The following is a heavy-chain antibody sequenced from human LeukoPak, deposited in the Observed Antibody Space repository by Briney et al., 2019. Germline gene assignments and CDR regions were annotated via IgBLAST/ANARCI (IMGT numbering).Heavy chain of an antibody. CDR2: IYYSGST. CDR1: GGSISSYY. Sequence: SETLSLTCTVSGGSISSYYWSWIRQPPGKGLEWIGYIYYSGSTNYNPSLKSRVTISVDTSKNQFSLKLSSVTAADTAVYYCARGRRSVATRYDYWGQGTLVTVSS. V-gene: IGHV4-59*12. CDR3: ARGRRSVATRYDY. D-gene: IGHD5-24*01. J-gene: IGHJ4*02.